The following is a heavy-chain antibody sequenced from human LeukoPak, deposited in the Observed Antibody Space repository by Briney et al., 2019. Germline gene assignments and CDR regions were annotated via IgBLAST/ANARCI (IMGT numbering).Heavy chain of an antibody. Sequence: ASVKLSCKASGYTFTSYGISWVRQAPGQGLEWMGWISAYNGNTNYAQKLQGRVTMTTDTSTSTAYMELRSLRSDDTAVYYCARDLWDCSGGSCYPPLGYSYGWYDAFDIWGQGTMVTVSS. CDR1: GYTFTSYG. CDR3: ARDLWDCSGGSCYPPLGYSYGWYDAFDI. CDR2: ISAYNGNT. D-gene: IGHD2-15*01. V-gene: IGHV1-18*01. J-gene: IGHJ3*02.